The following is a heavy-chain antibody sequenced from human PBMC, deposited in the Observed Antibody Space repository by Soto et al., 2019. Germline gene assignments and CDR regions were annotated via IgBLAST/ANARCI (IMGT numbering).Heavy chain of an antibody. CDR3: ARDALPAACFHSMDV. V-gene: IGHV3-11*06. J-gene: IGHJ6*04. CDR1: GFTFSDYY. CDR2: ISSSSSYT. D-gene: IGHD2-2*01. Sequence: GGSLRLSCAASGFTFSDYYMSWIRQAPGKGLEWVSYISSSSSYTNYADSVKGRFTISRDNAKNSLYLQMNSLRAEDTAVYYFARDALPAACFHSMDVWGEGTRVTVST.